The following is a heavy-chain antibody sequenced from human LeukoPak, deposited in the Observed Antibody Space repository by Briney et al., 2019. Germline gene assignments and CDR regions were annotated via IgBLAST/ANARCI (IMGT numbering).Heavy chain of an antibody. Sequence: GGSLRLSCAVSGFTFSNYWMSWVRQAPGKGLEWVASIKQDGSGTYYVDSVKGRITISRDNAKNSLYLQMNSLRAEDTAVYYCARGRPAAGQSFFDYWGQGTLVTVSS. CDR3: ARGRPAAGQSFFDY. V-gene: IGHV3-7*01. D-gene: IGHD6-13*01. CDR2: IKQDGSGT. J-gene: IGHJ4*02. CDR1: GFTFSNYW.